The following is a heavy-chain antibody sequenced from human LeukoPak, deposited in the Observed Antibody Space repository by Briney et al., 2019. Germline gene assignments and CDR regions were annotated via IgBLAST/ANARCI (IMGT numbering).Heavy chain of an antibody. V-gene: IGHV1-24*01. J-gene: IGHJ4*02. CDR2: FDPEDGET. Sequence: AXVKVSCKVSGYTLTELSMHWVRRAPGKGLEWMGGFDPEDGETIYAQKFQGRVTMTEDTSTDTAYMELSSLRSEDTAVYYCVGTADYYDSSGYHPFWGQGTLVTVSS. CDR1: GYTLTELS. D-gene: IGHD3-22*01. CDR3: VGTADYYDSSGYHPF.